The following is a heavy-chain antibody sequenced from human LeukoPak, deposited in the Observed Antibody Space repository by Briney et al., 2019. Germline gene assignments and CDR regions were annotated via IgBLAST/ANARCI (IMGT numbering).Heavy chain of an antibody. J-gene: IGHJ5*02. V-gene: IGHV4-59*08. CDR2: IFYTGNV. CDR3: ARKTYCSGGRCYGENWFDP. CDR1: GGSISGYH. D-gene: IGHD2-15*01. Sequence: SETLSLTCTVTGGSISGYHWNWIRQSPGKGLEWIGNIFYTGNVDYNPSLQSRATISVDTSKNEISLILSSVTAADTAVYYCARKTYCSGGRCYGENWFDPWGQGTLVAVSS.